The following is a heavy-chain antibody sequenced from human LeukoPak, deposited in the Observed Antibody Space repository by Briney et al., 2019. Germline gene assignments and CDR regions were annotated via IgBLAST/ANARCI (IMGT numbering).Heavy chain of an antibody. D-gene: IGHD1-7*01. V-gene: IGHV3-30*18. CDR1: GFTFSNYA. CDR2: ISYDGSDK. Sequence: GRSLRLSCAASGFTFSNYAMHWVRQAPGRGLEWVAVISYDGSDKSYADSVKGRFTISRDNSKNTLYLQMNSLRAEDTAVYYCAKDRVVFNWNYAYYFDDWGQGTLVTVSS. J-gene: IGHJ4*02. CDR3: AKDRVVFNWNYAYYFDD.